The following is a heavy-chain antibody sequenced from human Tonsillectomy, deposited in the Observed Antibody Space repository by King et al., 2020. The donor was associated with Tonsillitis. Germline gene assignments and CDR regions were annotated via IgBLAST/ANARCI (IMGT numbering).Heavy chain of an antibody. J-gene: IGHJ4*02. V-gene: IGHV2-5*09. CDR3: AHRLAYHDRNYFDY. D-gene: IGHD3-22*01. Sequence: VTLKESGPTLVKPTQTLTLTCTFSGLSLSTSEEGVGWIRQPPGKALEWLGVIYWDDDKRFCPSLKSRLTITKDTSKNQVVLTMTNMDPVDTGTYYCAHRLAYHDRNYFDYWGQGTLVTVSS. CDR2: IYWDDDK. CDR1: GLSLSTSEEG.